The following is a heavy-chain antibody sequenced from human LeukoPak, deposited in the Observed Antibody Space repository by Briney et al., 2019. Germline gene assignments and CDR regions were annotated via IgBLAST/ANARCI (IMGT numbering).Heavy chain of an antibody. CDR1: DYSISSGYGYY. V-gene: IGHV4-38-2*02. CDR3: ARRRASLWSTSSSWYNWFDP. CDR2: INHSGST. D-gene: IGHD6-13*01. Sequence: SETLSLTCTVSDYSISSGYGYYWGWIRQPPGKGLEWIGEINHSGSTNYNPSLKSRVTISVDTSKNQFSLKLSSVTAADTAVYYCARRRASLWSTSSSWYNWFDPWGQGTLVTVSS. J-gene: IGHJ5*02.